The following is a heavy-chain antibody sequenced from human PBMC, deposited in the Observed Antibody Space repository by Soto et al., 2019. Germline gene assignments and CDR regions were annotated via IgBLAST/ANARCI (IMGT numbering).Heavy chain of an antibody. CDR1: GGTFSSYS. V-gene: IGHV1-69*01. Sequence: QVQLVQSGAEVKKPGSSVKVSCKASGGTFSSYSINWVRQAPGQGLEWMGEIIPIFGTANYAQKFQGRVTITADESTSTAYMELISLRPEDTAVYYCARDGGRHSGGIDYWGQGTLVTVSS. CDR2: IIPIFGTA. J-gene: IGHJ4*02. D-gene: IGHD1-26*01. CDR3: ARDGGRHSGGIDY.